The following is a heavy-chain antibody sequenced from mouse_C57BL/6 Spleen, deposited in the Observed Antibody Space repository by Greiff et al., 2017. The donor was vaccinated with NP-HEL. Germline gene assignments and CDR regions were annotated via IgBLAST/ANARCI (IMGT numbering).Heavy chain of an antibody. CDR1: GYTFTSYW. Sequence: QVQLQQSGTELVKPGASVKLSCKASGYTFTSYWMHWVKQRPGQGLEWIGNINPSNGGTNYNEKFKSKATLTVDKSSSTAYMQLSSLTSEDSAVYYCARSRGGNYRDYFDYWGQGTTLTVSS. D-gene: IGHD2-1*01. CDR3: ARSRGGNYRDYFDY. CDR2: INPSNGGT. J-gene: IGHJ2*01. V-gene: IGHV1-53*01.